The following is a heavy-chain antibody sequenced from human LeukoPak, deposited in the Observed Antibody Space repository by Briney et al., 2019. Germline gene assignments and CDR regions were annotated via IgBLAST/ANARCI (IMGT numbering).Heavy chain of an antibody. CDR2: IYYSGNT. Sequence: SETLSLTCTVSRGSISRNNHYWGWIRQPPGKQLASFVSIYYSGNTYYNAALGSRVTIFVDTSKNQFSLKLTSVTAADTAVYYCARHRTNLRSGFDYWGQGSLVTVSS. J-gene: IGHJ4*02. CDR1: RGSISRNNHY. V-gene: IGHV4-39*01. CDR3: ARHRTNLRSGFDY. D-gene: IGHD3-3*01.